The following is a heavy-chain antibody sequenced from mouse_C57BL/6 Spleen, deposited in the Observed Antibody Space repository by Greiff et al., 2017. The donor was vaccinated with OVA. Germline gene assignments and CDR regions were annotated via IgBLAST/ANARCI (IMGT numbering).Heavy chain of an antibody. Sequence: VKVVESGPELVKPGASVKISCKASGYAFSSSWMNWVKQRPGKGLEWIGRIYPGDGDTNYNGKFKGKATLTADKSSSTAYMQLSSLTSEDSAVYFCARLITTVVYFDYWGQGTTLTVSS. V-gene: IGHV1-82*01. CDR3: ARLITTVVYFDY. J-gene: IGHJ2*01. CDR2: IYPGDGDT. CDR1: GYAFSSSW. D-gene: IGHD1-1*01.